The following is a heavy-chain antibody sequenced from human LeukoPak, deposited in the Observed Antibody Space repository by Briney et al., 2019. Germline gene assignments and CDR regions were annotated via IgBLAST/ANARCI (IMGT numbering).Heavy chain of an antibody. CDR3: AKMATNRFFGL. CDR1: GYNFTNFW. Sequence: GESLKISCKASGYNFTNFWIGWVLQMPGRGLEWGGVLYSGDSETSYSPSFQRQITISADKSITTTYLQWSSLRASDTAMYCCAKMATNRFFGLWGRGTLVTVSS. CDR2: LYSGDSET. J-gene: IGHJ2*01. D-gene: IGHD5-24*01. V-gene: IGHV5-51*01.